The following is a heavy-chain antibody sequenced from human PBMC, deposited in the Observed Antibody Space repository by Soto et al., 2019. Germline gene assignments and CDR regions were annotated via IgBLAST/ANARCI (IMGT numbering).Heavy chain of an antibody. CDR3: ARRMYSSSSDVGGKAFDL. CDR1: GYRFISYG. J-gene: IGHJ3*01. D-gene: IGHD6-6*01. V-gene: IGHV1-18*04. CDR2: ISTYNGKT. Sequence: QVQLVQSGAEVKKPGASVKVSCKASGYRFISYGISWVRQAPGQGLEWMGWISTYNGKTKYAQNLQGRVTMTTDTSTSTAYMELRSLRYDDTAVYYCARRMYSSSSDVGGKAFDLWGQGTRVTVSS.